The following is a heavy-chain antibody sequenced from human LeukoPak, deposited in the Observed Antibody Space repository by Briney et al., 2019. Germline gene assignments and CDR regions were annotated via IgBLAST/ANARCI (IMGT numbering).Heavy chain of an antibody. J-gene: IGHJ4*02. V-gene: IGHV3-15*01. D-gene: IGHD4-17*01. CDR2: IKSKTDGGTT. Sequence: GGSLRLSCAASGFTFSNAWMSWVRQAPGKGLEWVGRIKSKTDGGTTDYAVPVKGRFTISRDDSKNTLYLQMNSLKTEDTAVYYCTTAPLYPTVTTGSWGQGTLVTVSS. CDR1: GFTFSNAW. CDR3: TTAPLYPTVTTGS.